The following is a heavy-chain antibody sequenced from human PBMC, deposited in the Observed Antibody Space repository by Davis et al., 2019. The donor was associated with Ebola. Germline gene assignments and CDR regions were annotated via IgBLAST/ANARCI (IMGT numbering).Heavy chain of an antibody. V-gene: IGHV4-59*01. CDR3: ARVGYDFWSGYYTGNWFDP. D-gene: IGHD3-3*01. J-gene: IGHJ5*02. CDR1: GGSISSYY. CDR2: IYYSGST. Sequence: MPSETLSLTCTVSGGSISSYYWSWIRQPPGKGLEWIGYIYYSGSTNYNPSLKSRVTISVDTSKSQFSLKLSSVTAADTAVYYCARVGYDFWSGYYTGNWFDPWGQGTLVTVSA.